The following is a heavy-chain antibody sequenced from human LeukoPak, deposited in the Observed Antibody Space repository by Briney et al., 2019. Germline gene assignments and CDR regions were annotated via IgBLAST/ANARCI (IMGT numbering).Heavy chain of an antibody. CDR1: GFTFTSYS. CDR3: ARAPGMEWFDY. V-gene: IGHV3-48*01. D-gene: IGHD3-3*01. J-gene: IGHJ4*02. CDR2: ISSSSSST. Sequence: GGSLRLSCAASGFTFTSYSMNWVRQAPGKGLEWVSYISSSSSSTYYADSVKGRFTISRDNSKNTLYLQMNSLRAEDTAVYYCARAPGMEWFDYWGQGTLVTVSS.